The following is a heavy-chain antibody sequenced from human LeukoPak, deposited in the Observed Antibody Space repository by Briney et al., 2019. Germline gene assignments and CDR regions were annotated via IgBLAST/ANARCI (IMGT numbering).Heavy chain of an antibody. CDR1: GYSFTSYW. D-gene: IGHD3-10*01. V-gene: IGHV5-51*01. CDR3: ARYHYGSGSPDVADV. Sequence: GESLKISCKGSGYSFTSYWIGWVRQMPGKGLEWMGIIYPGDSDTRYSPSFQGQVTISADKSISTAYLQWSSLKASDTAMYYCARYHYGSGSPDVADVWGQGTTVTVSS. J-gene: IGHJ6*02. CDR2: IYPGDSDT.